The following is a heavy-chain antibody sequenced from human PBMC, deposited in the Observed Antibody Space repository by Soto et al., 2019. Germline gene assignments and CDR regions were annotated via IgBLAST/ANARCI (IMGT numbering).Heavy chain of an antibody. Sequence: EVQLVESGGALVQPGGSLRLSCAASGFSFSTYSMHWVRQSPGKGLEWDSYISSSGGTKYYADSAQCRFIISRDNARNSLFLQMNSLRAKDTAVYFCASAVWWIDLWGQGSVVTVTS. D-gene: IGHD3-16*01. CDR3: ASAVWWIDL. V-gene: IGHV3-48*04. CDR1: GFSFSTYS. J-gene: IGHJ4*02. CDR2: ISSSGGTK.